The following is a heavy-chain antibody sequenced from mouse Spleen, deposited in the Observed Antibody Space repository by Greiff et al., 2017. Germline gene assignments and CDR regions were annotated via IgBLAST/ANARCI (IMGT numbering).Heavy chain of an antibody. D-gene: IGHD2-4*01. V-gene: IGHV5-17*02. CDR3: ARSDYDYDGFAY. Sequence: EVQRVESGGGLVQPGGSRKLSCAASGFTFSSFGMHWVRQAPEKGLEWVAYISSGSSTIYYADTVKGRFTISRDNPKNTLFLQMTSLRSEDTAMYYCARSDYDYDGFAYWGQGTLVTVSA. CDR1: GFTFSSFG. J-gene: IGHJ3*01. CDR2: ISSGSSTI.